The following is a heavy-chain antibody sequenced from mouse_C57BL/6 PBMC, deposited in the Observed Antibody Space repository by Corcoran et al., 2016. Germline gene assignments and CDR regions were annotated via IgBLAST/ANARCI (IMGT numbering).Heavy chain of an antibody. CDR3: ARTAVVATRYLDV. D-gene: IGHD1-1*01. CDR2: INTYSGVP. J-gene: IGHJ1*03. CDR1: GYTFTTYG. Sequence: QIQLVQSGPELKKPGETVKISCKASGYTFTTYGMSWVKQGPGKGLKWMGWINTYSGVPTYADDFKGRFAFSLETSASTAYLQINNPKNEDTATYFCARTAVVATRYLDVWGTGTTVTVSS. V-gene: IGHV9-3*01.